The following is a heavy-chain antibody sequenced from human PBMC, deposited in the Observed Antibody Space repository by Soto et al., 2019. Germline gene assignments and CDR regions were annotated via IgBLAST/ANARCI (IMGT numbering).Heavy chain of an antibody. CDR2: INPSGGST. CDR3: ARDQANTADITIFGVAPHLYGMDV. Sequence: ASVKVSCKASGYTFTSYYMHWVRQAPGQGLEWMGIINPSGGSTSYAQKFQGRVTMTRDTSTSTVYMELSSLRSEDTAVYYCARDQANTADITIFGVAPHLYGMDVWG. V-gene: IGHV1-46*01. J-gene: IGHJ6*02. CDR1: GYTFTSYY. D-gene: IGHD3-3*01.